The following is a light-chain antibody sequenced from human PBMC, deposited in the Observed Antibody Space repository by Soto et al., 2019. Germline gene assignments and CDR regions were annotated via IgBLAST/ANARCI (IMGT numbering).Light chain of an antibody. Sequence: EIVMTQSPATLSVTPGERATLSCRASQSVSSNLAWYQQKPGQAPRLLIYGASTRATGIPARFSGSGSGTGFTLTISSLQSEDFAVYYCQQYNNWPPTFGQGTKMDIK. CDR2: GAS. CDR3: QQYNNWPPT. CDR1: QSVSSN. V-gene: IGKV3-15*01. J-gene: IGKJ1*01.